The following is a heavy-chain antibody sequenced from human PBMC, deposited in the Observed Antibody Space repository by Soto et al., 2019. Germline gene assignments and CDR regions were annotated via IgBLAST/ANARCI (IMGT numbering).Heavy chain of an antibody. CDR2: INHSGST. CDR3: ARGRGYSYGHYFDY. D-gene: IGHD5-18*01. J-gene: IGHJ4*02. Sequence: SETLSLTCAVYGGSFSGYYWSWIRQPPGKGLEWIGEINHSGSTNYNPSLKSRVTISVDTSKNQFSLKLSSVTAADTAVYYCARGRGYSYGHYFDYWGQGTLVTVSS. CDR1: GGSFSGYY. V-gene: IGHV4-34*01.